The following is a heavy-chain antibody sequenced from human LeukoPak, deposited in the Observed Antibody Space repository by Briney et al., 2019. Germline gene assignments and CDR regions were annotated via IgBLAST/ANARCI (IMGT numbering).Heavy chain of an antibody. CDR3: ARDLDSSSSGVDY. V-gene: IGHV1-2*06. Sequence: ASVKVSCKASGYIFTDYYMHWVRQAPGQELGWMGRINPNSGGTNYAQKFQGRVTMTRDTSISTAYMELSRLRSDNTAVYYCARDLDSSSSGVDYWGQGALVTVSS. D-gene: IGHD6-6*01. J-gene: IGHJ4*02. CDR2: INPNSGGT. CDR1: GYIFTDYY.